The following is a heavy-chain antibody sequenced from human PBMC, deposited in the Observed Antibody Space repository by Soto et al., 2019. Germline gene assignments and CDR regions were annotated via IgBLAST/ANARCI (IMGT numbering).Heavy chain of an antibody. D-gene: IGHD6-19*01. CDR2: IRGSDAGT. Sequence: EVRLLESGGGLVQPGGSLRLSCAASGFTLSSYAMTWVRQGPGKGLEWVSTIRGSDAGTYHADSVRGRFTISRDNSKNTLYLQMNSLRAEDTAVYYCAKLLLTYTSDWSDYWGQGTLVTVSS. J-gene: IGHJ4*02. CDR1: GFTLSSYA. V-gene: IGHV3-23*01. CDR3: AKLLLTYTSDWSDY.